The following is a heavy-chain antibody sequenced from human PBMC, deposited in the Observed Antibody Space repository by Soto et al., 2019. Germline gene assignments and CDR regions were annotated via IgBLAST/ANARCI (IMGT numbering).Heavy chain of an antibody. J-gene: IGHJ5*02. Sequence: PSETLSLTCTVSGGSISSYYWSWIRQPAGKGLEWIGRIYTSGSTNYNPSLKSRVTMSVDTSKNQFSLKLSSVTAADTAVYYCARDGYSSSWSRWFDPWGQGTLVTVSS. CDR2: IYTSGST. D-gene: IGHD6-6*01. CDR3: ARDGYSSSWSRWFDP. V-gene: IGHV4-4*07. CDR1: GGSISSYY.